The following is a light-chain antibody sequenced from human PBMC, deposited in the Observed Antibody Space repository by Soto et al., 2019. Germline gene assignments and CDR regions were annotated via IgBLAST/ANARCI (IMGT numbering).Light chain of an antibody. CDR2: GAS. J-gene: IGKJ2*01. V-gene: IGKV3-20*01. CDR3: HHYSRSHPYT. CDR1: QSVSNND. Sequence: EIVLTQSPDTLSLSPGERATVSCRASQSVSNNDLAWYQQRPGQAPRLVLYGASTRPTGIPDRFSGSGSGTEFTLTISRLEPEDFAVYYCHHYSRSHPYTFGQGTKLDSK.